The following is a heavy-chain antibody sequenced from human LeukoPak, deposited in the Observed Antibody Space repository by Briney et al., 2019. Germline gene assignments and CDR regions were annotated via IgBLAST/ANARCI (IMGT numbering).Heavy chain of an antibody. Sequence: GGSLRLSCAASGFTFSSYSMNWVRQAPGKGLEWVSYISSSSSTIYYADSVKGRFTISRDNAKNSLYLQMNSMRDEDTAVYYCARDGGTYDYDSSGYSQFDYWGQGTLVTVSS. CDR2: ISSSSSTI. CDR1: GFTFSSYS. D-gene: IGHD3-22*01. CDR3: ARDGGTYDYDSSGYSQFDY. J-gene: IGHJ4*02. V-gene: IGHV3-48*02.